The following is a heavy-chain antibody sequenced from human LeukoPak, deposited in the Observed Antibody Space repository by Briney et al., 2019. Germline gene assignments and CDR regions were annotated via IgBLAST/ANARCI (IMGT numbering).Heavy chain of an antibody. CDR1: GGSISSSSYY. J-gene: IGHJ5*02. CDR2: IYYSGST. D-gene: IGHD3-10*01. CDR3: ARDSGSRLLWFGELFWFDP. V-gene: IGHV4-39*07. Sequence: PSETLSLTCTVSGGSISSSSYYWGWIRQPPGKGLEWIGSIYYSGSTYYNPSLKSRVTISVDTSKSQFSLKLSSVTAADTAVYYCARDSGSRLLWFGELFWFDPWGQGTLVTVSS.